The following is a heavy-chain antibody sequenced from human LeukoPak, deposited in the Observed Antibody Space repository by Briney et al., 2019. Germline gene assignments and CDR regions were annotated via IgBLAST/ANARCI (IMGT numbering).Heavy chain of an antibody. Sequence: SETLSLTCTVSGDSISRSTYYWAWIRQPPGKGLEWIGSVYYGRSPYFNPSLESRATISVDTYKNHFSLKMSSVTAADTAVYYCARSSGTGTFSYWGQGTLVTVSS. D-gene: IGHD6-25*01. V-gene: IGHV4-39*02. CDR1: GDSISRSTYY. CDR2: VYYGRSP. J-gene: IGHJ4*02. CDR3: ARSSGTGTFSY.